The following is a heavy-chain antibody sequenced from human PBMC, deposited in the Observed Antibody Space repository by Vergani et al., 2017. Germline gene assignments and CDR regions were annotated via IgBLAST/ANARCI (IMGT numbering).Heavy chain of an antibody. CDR1: GFTFSSHG. CDR2: IWYDGSTK. Sequence: QVQLVESEGGVVQPGRSLTLSCVASGFTFSSHGMHWVRQAPGKGLEWVAVIWYDGSTKYYGDSVQGRFTISRDNSKNTLYLQMNSLRVEDTAVYYCARWGNEKRLDSWGQGTLVTVSS. J-gene: IGHJ5*01. CDR3: ARWGNEKRLDS. D-gene: IGHD1-1*01. V-gene: IGHV3-33*01.